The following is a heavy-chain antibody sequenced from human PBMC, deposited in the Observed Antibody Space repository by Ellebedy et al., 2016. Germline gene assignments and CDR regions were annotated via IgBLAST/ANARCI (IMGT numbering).Heavy chain of an antibody. D-gene: IGHD3-10*01. CDR2: ISGSGGST. CDR3: AKDSMVRGVIIQWYFDL. Sequence: GGSLRLXXAASGFTFSSYAMSWVRQAPGKGLEWVSAISGSGGSTYYADSVKGRFTISRDNSKNTLYLQMNSLRAEDTAVYYCAKDSMVRGVIIQWYFDLWGRGTLVTVSS. J-gene: IGHJ2*01. V-gene: IGHV3-23*01. CDR1: GFTFSSYA.